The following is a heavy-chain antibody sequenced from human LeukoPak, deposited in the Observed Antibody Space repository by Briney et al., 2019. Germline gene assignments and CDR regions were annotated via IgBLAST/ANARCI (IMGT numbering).Heavy chain of an antibody. Sequence: GGSLRLSCSASGFTFSSYGMHWVRQASGKGLEWVGRIRSKANNYATAYAASLKGRFTISRDDSKNTAYLQMNSLKTEDTAVYYCTTVAGDYYYYGMDVWGQGTTVTVSS. CDR3: TTVAGDYYYYGMDV. V-gene: IGHV3-73*01. J-gene: IGHJ6*02. CDR1: GFTFSSYG. CDR2: IRSKANNYAT. D-gene: IGHD6-19*01.